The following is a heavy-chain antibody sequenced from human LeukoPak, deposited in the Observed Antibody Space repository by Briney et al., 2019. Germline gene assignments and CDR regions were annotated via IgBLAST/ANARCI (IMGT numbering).Heavy chain of an antibody. CDR3: ARDRGTYYDILTGFRFVYYYYMDV. V-gene: IGHV1-69*06. CDR1: GGTFSSYA. Sequence: SVKVSCKASGGTFSSYAISWVRQAPGQGLEWMGGIIPIFGTANYAQKFQGRVTITADKSTSTAYMELSSLRSEDTAVYYCARDRGTYYDILTGFRFVYYYYMDVWGKGTTVTVSS. CDR2: IIPIFGTA. J-gene: IGHJ6*03. D-gene: IGHD3-9*01.